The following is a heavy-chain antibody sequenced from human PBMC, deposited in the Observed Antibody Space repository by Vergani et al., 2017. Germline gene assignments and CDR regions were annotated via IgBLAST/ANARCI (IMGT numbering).Heavy chain of an antibody. CDR2: ISGSGGST. V-gene: IGHV3-23*01. CDR3: AKRMVAATGGLDY. CDR1: GFTFSSYA. D-gene: IGHD2-15*01. Sequence: EVQLLESGGGLVQPGGSLRLSCAASGFTFSSYAMSWVRQAPGKGLEWVSAISGSGGSTYYADSVKGRFTISRDNSKNTLYLQMNSLRAEDTAVYYGAKRMVAATGGLDYWGQGTLVTVSS. J-gene: IGHJ4*02.